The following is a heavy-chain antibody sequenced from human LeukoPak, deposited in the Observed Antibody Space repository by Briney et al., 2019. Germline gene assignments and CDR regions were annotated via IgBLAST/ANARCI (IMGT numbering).Heavy chain of an antibody. V-gene: IGHV3-23*01. CDR3: AKESAAAAKYYFDY. Sequence: GGSLRLSCAASGITFSNYEMNWVRQAPGKGLEWVSAISGSGGSTYYADSVKGRFTISRDNSKNTLYLQMNSLRAEDTAVYYCAKESAAAAKYYFDYWGQGTLVTVSS. CDR1: GITFSNYE. D-gene: IGHD2-2*01. J-gene: IGHJ4*02. CDR2: ISGSGGST.